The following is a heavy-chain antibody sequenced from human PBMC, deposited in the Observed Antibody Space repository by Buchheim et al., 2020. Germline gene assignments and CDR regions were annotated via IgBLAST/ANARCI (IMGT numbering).Heavy chain of an antibody. CDR3: AGDLWFGETKPPSDY. J-gene: IGHJ4*02. V-gene: IGHV4-30-4*01. Sequence: QVQLQESGPGLLKPSQTLSLTCSVSGGSVSSGDYYWSWIRQPPGKGLEWIGYIHYSGSTYYNPSLKSRVFISRDTSKNQLSLKMTSVTATDTAVYYCAGDLWFGETKPPSDYWGQGTL. D-gene: IGHD3-10*01. CDR1: GGSVSSGDYY. CDR2: IHYSGST.